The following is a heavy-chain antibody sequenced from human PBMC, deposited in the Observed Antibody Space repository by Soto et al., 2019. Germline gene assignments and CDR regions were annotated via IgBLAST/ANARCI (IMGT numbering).Heavy chain of an antibody. V-gene: IGHV3-30*18. CDR3: AKDLYYYDSSLDDY. J-gene: IGHJ4*02. CDR1: GFTFSSYA. Sequence: QGHLAESGGGVVQPGRSLRLSCAGSGFTFSSYAMHWVRQAPGKGLEWVAVISNDGSYKYYADSLKGRFIISIDNSKNTLYLQMNSLRADDTAVYYCAKDLYYYDSSLDDYWGQGTLVSVSS. D-gene: IGHD3-22*01. CDR2: ISNDGSYK.